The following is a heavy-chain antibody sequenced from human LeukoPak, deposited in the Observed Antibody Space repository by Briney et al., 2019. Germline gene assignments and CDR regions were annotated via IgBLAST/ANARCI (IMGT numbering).Heavy chain of an antibody. V-gene: IGHV3-21*01. CDR1: GFTFSSYS. Sequence: GGSLRLSCAASGFTFSSYSMNWVRQAPGKGLEWVSSISSSSSYIYYADSVKGRFTISRDNSKNTLYLQMNSLRAEDTAVYYCARDHGWRRDDYGGTFDYWGQGTLVTVSS. CDR2: ISSSSSYI. J-gene: IGHJ4*02. D-gene: IGHD4-23*01. CDR3: ARDHGWRRDDYGGTFDY.